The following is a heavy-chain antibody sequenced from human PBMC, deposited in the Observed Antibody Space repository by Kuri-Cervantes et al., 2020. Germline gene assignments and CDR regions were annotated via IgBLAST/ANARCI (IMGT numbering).Heavy chain of an antibody. J-gene: IGHJ6*03. CDR3: ARGGPWNSYYYYYYMDV. CDR2: ISAYNGNT. Sequence: ASVKVSCKASGYTFTRYGISWVRQAPGQGLEWMGWISAYNGNTNHTQKFQGSVTLTTDTSTSTAYMELRSLRSDDTAVYYCARGGPWNSYYYYYYMDVWGKGTTVTVSS. V-gene: IGHV1-18*01. CDR1: GYTFTRYG. D-gene: IGHD1-7*01.